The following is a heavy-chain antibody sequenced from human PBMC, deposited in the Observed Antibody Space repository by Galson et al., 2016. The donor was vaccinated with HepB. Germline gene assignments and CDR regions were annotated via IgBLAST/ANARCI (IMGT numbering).Heavy chain of an antibody. CDR1: GFNFNTFW. Sequence: SLRLSCAASGFNFNTFWMHWVRQVPGNGLVWVSRIDTDGRITNYADSVRGRFTISRDNTKNTLFLQMNSLRAEDTAVYYCARDLGGYGGYWCQGTLVTVSS. D-gene: IGHD5-12*01. CDR2: IDTDGRIT. CDR3: ARDLGGYGGY. J-gene: IGHJ4*02. V-gene: IGHV3-74*01.